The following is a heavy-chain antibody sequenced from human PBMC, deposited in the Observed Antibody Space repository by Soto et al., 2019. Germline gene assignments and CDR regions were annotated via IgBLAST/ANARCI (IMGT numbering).Heavy chain of an antibody. CDR3: ASLYSSQGYYYYYGMDV. J-gene: IGHJ6*02. CDR1: GFTVSSNY. Sequence: GGSLRLSCAASGFTVSSNYMSWVRQAPGKGLEWVSVIYSGGSTYYADSVKGRFTISRDNSKNTLYLQMNSLRAEDTAVYYCASLYSSQGYYYYYGMDVWGQGTTVTVSS. CDR2: IYSGGST. V-gene: IGHV3-53*01. D-gene: IGHD6-13*01.